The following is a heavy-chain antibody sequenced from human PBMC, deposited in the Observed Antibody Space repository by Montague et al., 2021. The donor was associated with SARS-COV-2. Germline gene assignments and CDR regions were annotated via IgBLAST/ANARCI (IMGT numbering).Heavy chain of an antibody. V-gene: IGHV4-39*02. CDR1: SGSIISSGYY. CDR3: ARGMIRGVTTPFDY. Sequence: SETLSLTCSVSSGSIISSGYYWGWIRQPPGKELEWIGNTYYSGTTYYNPSLQSRGTISVDTSKSHLSLRLSSVTAADMAVYFCARGMIRGVTTPFDYRGQGSQVTVSS. J-gene: IGHJ4*02. D-gene: IGHD3-10*01. CDR2: TYYSGTT.